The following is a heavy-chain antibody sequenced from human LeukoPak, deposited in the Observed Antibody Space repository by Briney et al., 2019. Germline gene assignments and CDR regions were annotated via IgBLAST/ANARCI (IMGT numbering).Heavy chain of an antibody. CDR1: GFTFSSYA. CDR2: ISYDGSNK. J-gene: IGHJ1*01. Sequence: GRSLRLSCAASGFTFSSYAMHWVRQAPGKGLEWVAVISYDGSNKYYADSVMGRFTISRDNSKNTLYLQMNSLRAEDTAVYCCARDMAMIVVVPYFQHWGQGTLVTVSS. CDR3: ARDMAMIVVVPYFQH. V-gene: IGHV3-30-3*01. D-gene: IGHD3-22*01.